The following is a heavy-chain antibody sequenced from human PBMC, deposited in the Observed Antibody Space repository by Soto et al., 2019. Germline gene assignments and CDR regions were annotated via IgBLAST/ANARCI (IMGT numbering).Heavy chain of an antibody. CDR1: GFTFDDYA. J-gene: IGHJ4*02. CDR2: ISWNSGSI. V-gene: IGHV3-9*01. CDR3: AKVNDGSGSYRWGYYFDY. Sequence: SLRLSCAASGFTFDDYAMHWVRQAPGKGLEWVSGISWNSGSIGYADSVKGRFTISRDNAKNSLYLQMNSLRAEDTALYYCAKVNDGSGSYRWGYYFDYWGQGTLVTVSS. D-gene: IGHD3-10*01.